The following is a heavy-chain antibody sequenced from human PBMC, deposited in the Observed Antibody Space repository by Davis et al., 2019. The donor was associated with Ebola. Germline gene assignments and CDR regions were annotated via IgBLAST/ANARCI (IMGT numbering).Heavy chain of an antibody. CDR3: AREKDSATFYDAFDI. V-gene: IGHV3-30-3*01. D-gene: IGHD1-26*01. CDR2: ISYDGDNK. CDR1: GFTFSNYA. J-gene: IGHJ3*02. Sequence: PGGSLRLSCAASGFTFSNYAMYWVRQAPGKGLEWVTLISYDGDNKYYADFVKGLFTISRDNSKNTLYLQMNSLRAEDTAIYYCAREKDSATFYDAFDIWGQGTMVTVSS.